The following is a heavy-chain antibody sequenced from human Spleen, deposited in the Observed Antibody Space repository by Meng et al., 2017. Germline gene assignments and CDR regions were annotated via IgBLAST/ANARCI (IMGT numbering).Heavy chain of an antibody. CDR3: ARDTGWLHLDY. V-gene: IGHV4-59*01. D-gene: IGHD5-24*01. Sequence: GSLRLSCTVSGGSISSYYWSWIRQPPGKGLEWIGYIYYSGSTNYNPSLKSRVTISVDTSKNQFSLKLSSLTAADTAVYYCARDTGWLHLDYWGQGTLVTVSS. J-gene: IGHJ4*02. CDR1: GGSISSYY. CDR2: IYYSGST.